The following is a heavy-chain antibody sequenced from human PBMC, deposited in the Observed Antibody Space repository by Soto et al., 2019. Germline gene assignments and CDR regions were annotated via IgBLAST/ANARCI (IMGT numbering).Heavy chain of an antibody. D-gene: IGHD6-19*01. CDR1: GFPFSNYA. Sequence: QVQLVESGGGVVQPGRSLTLSCAASGFPFSNYAMHWVRQAPGKGLEWVGVTSNDGSNKYYADPVKGRFTISRDTSKNTLYLQMNNLRAEDTAVYYCAKDGGKAVAGTFDYWGQGTLVTVSS. J-gene: IGHJ4*02. CDR3: AKDGGKAVAGTFDY. V-gene: IGHV3-30*18. CDR2: TSNDGSNK.